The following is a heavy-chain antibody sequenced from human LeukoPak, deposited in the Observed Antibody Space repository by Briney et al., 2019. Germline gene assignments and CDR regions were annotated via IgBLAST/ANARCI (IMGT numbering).Heavy chain of an antibody. J-gene: IGHJ4*02. D-gene: IGHD1-7*01. Sequence: GGSLRLPCAASGFTFNIYAMSWVRQAPGKGLEWVSAISASGYSTYYADSVKGRFTISRDNSKKTLYLQMNSLRAEDTAIFYCAKDVYNWNFYFDYWGQGTLVTVSS. CDR2: ISASGYST. V-gene: IGHV3-23*01. CDR1: GFTFNIYA. CDR3: AKDVYNWNFYFDY.